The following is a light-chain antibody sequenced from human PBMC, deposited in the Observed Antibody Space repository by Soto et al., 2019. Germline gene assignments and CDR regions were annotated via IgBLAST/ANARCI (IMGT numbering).Light chain of an antibody. Sequence: DSHMTKTPSTLSGSVGDRVTITCRASQTINSWLAWYQQKPGKAPKLLIYKASTLKSGVPSRFSGSGSGTEFTLTISSLQPDDFATYYCQHYNSYSEAFGQGTKVDIK. J-gene: IGKJ1*01. CDR3: QHYNSYSEA. CDR2: KAS. V-gene: IGKV1-5*03. CDR1: QTINSW.